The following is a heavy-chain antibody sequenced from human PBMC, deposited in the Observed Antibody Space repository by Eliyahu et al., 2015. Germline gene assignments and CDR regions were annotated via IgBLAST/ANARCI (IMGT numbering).Heavy chain of an antibody. Sequence: EVQLVESGGGLVKPGGSLRLSXAASGFXFSSYSMNWVRQAPGKGLEWVSSISSRSSYIYYADSVKGRFTISRDNAKNSLYLQMNSLRAEDTAVYYCAREGGVYAMVVHMDVWGKGTTVTVSS. CDR3: AREGGVYAMVVHMDV. CDR1: GFXFSSYS. CDR2: ISSRSSYI. D-gene: IGHD2-8*01. J-gene: IGHJ6*03. V-gene: IGHV3-21*01.